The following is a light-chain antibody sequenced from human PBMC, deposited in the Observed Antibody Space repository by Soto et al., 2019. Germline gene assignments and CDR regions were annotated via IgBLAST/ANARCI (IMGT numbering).Light chain of an antibody. CDR1: SSDVGGYNY. Sequence: QSALTQPPSASGSPGQSVTISCTGTSSDVGGYNYVSWYQQHPGKAPKRMIYEVSKRPSGVPDRFSGSKSGNTASLTVSGLQAEDEADDYCSSYAVSNNLVLGGGTKLTVL. J-gene: IGLJ3*02. CDR2: EVS. V-gene: IGLV2-8*01. CDR3: SSYAVSNNLV.